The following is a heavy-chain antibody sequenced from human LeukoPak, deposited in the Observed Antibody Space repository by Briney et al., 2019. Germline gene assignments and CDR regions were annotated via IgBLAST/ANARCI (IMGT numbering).Heavy chain of an antibody. J-gene: IGHJ6*03. CDR2: ISSSSSYI. D-gene: IGHD6-13*01. Sequence: GGSLRLSCAASGFTFRSYSMNWVRQAPGKGLEWVSSISSSSSYIHNADSVKGRFTISRDNAKNSLYLQMNSLRAEDTAVYYCAREGMYSSSPYVGYYMDVWGKGAAVTVSS. V-gene: IGHV3-21*01. CDR1: GFTFRSYS. CDR3: AREGMYSSSPYVGYYMDV.